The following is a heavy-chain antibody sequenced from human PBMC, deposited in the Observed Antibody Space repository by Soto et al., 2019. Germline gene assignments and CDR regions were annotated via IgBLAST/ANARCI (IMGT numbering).Heavy chain of an antibody. CDR1: GGSFSGYY. D-gene: IGHD4-17*01. CDR2: INHSGST. CDR3: ARSRGDYFDY. J-gene: IGHJ4*02. Sequence: PSETLSLTCAVYGGSFSGYYWSWIRQPPGKGLEWIGEINHSGSTNYNPSLKSRVTIPVDTSKNQFSLKLSSVTAADTAVYYCARSRGDYFDYWGQGTLVTVS. V-gene: IGHV4-34*01.